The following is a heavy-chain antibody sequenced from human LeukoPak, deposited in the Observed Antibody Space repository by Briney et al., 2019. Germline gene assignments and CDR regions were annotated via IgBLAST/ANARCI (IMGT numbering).Heavy chain of an antibody. Sequence: GGSLRLSCAGSGFTFSSYAMSSVRQAARRGLEWVSAISGSGGSTYYADSVKGRFTISIDNSKHTLYLQMNSHRAEDTAVYYCANPIPTVTRNSCFDVWGKGTMVTVSS. V-gene: IGHV3-23*01. J-gene: IGHJ4*02. CDR3: ANPIPTVTRNSCFDV. D-gene: IGHD4-17*01. CDR1: GFTFSSYA. CDR2: ISGSGGST.